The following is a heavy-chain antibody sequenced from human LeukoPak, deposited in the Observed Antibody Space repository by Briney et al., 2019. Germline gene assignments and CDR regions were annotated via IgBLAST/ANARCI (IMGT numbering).Heavy chain of an antibody. D-gene: IGHD1-26*01. CDR1: GGSISSGDFY. V-gene: IGHV4-30-4*08. Sequence: SETLSLTCTVSGGSISSGDFYWSWIRQPPGKGLEWIGYIYYSGSTYYNPSLKSQVTISVDTSKNQFSLKLSSVTAADTAVYYCARDSSGSYPLLFDYWGQGTLVTVSS. CDR2: IYYSGST. CDR3: ARDSSGSYPLLFDY. J-gene: IGHJ4*02.